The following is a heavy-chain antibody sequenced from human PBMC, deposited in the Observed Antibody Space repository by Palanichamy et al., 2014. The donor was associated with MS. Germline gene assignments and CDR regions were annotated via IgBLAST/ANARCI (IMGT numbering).Heavy chain of an antibody. D-gene: IGHD1-26*01. Sequence: EVQLVESGGGLIQPGGPVKLSCAASGFTVSTNYISWVRQAPGKGLEWVSALYSDEKTYYAGSVSGRFTISRDNSKNTVYLQMDSLRVEDTAMYYCVRQVGGSTVFENWGQGTLVTVSS. V-gene: IGHV3-53*01. J-gene: IGHJ4*02. CDR1: GFTVSTNY. CDR2: LYSDEKT. CDR3: VRQVGGSTVFEN.